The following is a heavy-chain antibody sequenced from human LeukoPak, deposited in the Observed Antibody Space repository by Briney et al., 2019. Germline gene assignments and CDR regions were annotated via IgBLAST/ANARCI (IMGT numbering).Heavy chain of an antibody. V-gene: IGHV2-26*02. CDR3: AHLRWLVREGYYYIDV. CDR1: GFSLTNARMG. D-gene: IGHD6-19*01. J-gene: IGHJ6*03. CDR2: IFWNDAK. Sequence: KESGPVLVKPTETLTLTCTVSGFSLTNARMGVSWIRQPPGKALEWLAHIFWNDAKSYSTSLKSRLTISKDTSKSQVVLTMTNLDPVDTATYYCAHLRWLVREGYYYIDVWGKGTTVTISS.